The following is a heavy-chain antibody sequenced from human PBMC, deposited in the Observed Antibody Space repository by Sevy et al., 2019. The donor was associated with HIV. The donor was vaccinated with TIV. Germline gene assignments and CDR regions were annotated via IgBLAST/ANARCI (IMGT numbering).Heavy chain of an antibody. V-gene: IGHV3-21*01. Sequence: GGSLRLSCAVSGFTFSSYSMNWVRQAPGKGLEWFSFISTSGTYKYYADSVTGRFTISRDNAKNSLFLQMNSLRADDTAVYYCARDLNDYNNYMYSFDYWGQGTLVTVSS. D-gene: IGHD4-4*01. CDR1: GFTFSSYS. CDR2: ISTSGTYK. J-gene: IGHJ4*02. CDR3: ARDLNDYNNYMYSFDY.